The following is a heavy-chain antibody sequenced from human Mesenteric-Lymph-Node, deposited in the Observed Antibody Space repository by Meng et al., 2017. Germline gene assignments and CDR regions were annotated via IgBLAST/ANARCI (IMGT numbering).Heavy chain of an antibody. CDR1: GGSFSGYY. J-gene: IGHJ5*02. CDR3: ARGQRSYSGSYPEWFDP. Sequence: GQSLRWGAGALKPSETLSPTCAVYGGSFSGYYWSWIRHPQGKGLEWIGEINHSGSTNYNPSLKSRVTISVDASKNQFSLKLSSVTAADTAVYYCARGQRSYSGSYPEWFDPWGQGTLVTVSS. D-gene: IGHD1-26*01. V-gene: IGHV4-34*01. CDR2: INHSGST.